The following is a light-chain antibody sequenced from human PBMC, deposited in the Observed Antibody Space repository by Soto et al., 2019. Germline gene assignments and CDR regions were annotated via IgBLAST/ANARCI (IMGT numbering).Light chain of an antibody. CDR2: KDS. CDR1: ALPKQY. Sequence: YELTQPPSVSVSPGQTARITCSGDALPKQYAYWYQQKPGQAPVLVIYKDSERPSGIPERFSGSSSGTTVTLTISGVQAEDEADYYCQSADSSGTHWVFGGGTKLTVL. CDR3: QSADSSGTHWV. V-gene: IGLV3-25*02. J-gene: IGLJ3*02.